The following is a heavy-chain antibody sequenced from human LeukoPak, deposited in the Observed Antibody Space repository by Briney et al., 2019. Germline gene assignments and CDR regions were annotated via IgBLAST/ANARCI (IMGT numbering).Heavy chain of an antibody. CDR1: GYTLTSYD. Sequence: GASVKVSCKASGYTLTSYDINWVRQATGQGLEWMGWMNPNSGNTGYAQRFQGRVTLTRNTSISTAYMELSSLRSEDTAVYYCARGKLNRYGFDLWGQGTMVTVSS. V-gene: IGHV1-8*01. D-gene: IGHD1-14*01. CDR3: ARGKLNRYGFDL. J-gene: IGHJ3*01. CDR2: MNPNSGNT.